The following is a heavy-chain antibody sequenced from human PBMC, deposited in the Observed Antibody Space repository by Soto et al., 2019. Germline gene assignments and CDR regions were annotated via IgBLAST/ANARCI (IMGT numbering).Heavy chain of an antibody. D-gene: IGHD1-20*01. V-gene: IGHV4-39*01. J-gene: IGHJ4*02. CDR2: VFYTGFT. CDR1: GASISGSYYY. Sequence: LSLTCAVSGASISGSYYYWAWLRQSPGKGPEWIGSVFYTGFTSYNPSLGSRVSVSVDTSKSQFSLKLSAVTAADTAVYYCATSQKGYNWNYFDHWGQGALVTVSS. CDR3: ATSQKGYNWNYFDH.